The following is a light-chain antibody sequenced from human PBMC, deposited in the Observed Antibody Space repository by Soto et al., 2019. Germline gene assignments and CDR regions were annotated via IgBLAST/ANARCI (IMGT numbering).Light chain of an antibody. J-gene: IGLJ2*01. CDR1: DGPVTSGHF. CDR2: DTT. V-gene: IGLV7-46*01. Sequence: QTVVTQEPSLTVSPGGTVTLTCGSSDGPVTSGHFPYWYQQRPGQVPRTLIYDTTNRQSWAPARFSGSLVGVKAALTLSGAQPEDEADYYCLLTYSGGRVFGGGTKLTVL. CDR3: LLTYSGGRV.